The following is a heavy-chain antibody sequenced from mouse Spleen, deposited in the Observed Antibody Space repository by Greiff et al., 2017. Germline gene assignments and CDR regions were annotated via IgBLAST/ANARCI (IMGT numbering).Heavy chain of an antibody. V-gene: IGHV5-9-3*01. CDR1: GFTFSSYA. J-gene: IGHJ2*01. CDR3: ARQGHYFDY. CDR2: ISSGGSYT. Sequence: EVQGVESGGGLVKPGGSLKLSCAASGFTFSSYAMSWVRQTPEKRLEWVATISSGGSYTYYPDSVKGRFTISRDNAKNTLYLQMSSLRSEDTAMYYCARQGHYFDYWGQGTTLTVSS.